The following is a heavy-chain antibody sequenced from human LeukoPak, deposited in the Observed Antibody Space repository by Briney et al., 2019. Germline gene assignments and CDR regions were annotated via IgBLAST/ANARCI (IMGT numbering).Heavy chain of an antibody. D-gene: IGHD3-16*02. J-gene: IGHJ4*02. CDR2: IYRGGST. V-gene: IGHV3-53*01. Sequence: GGSLRLSCAASGFTVSRNYMTWVRQAPGKGLKWVSVIYRGGSTYYADSVKGRFTISRDNSKNTLYLQMNSLRAEDTAVYYCARGAGEVNVWGSFRLGGFDYWGQGTLVTVSS. CDR1: GFTVSRNY. CDR3: ARGAGEVNVWGSFRLGGFDY.